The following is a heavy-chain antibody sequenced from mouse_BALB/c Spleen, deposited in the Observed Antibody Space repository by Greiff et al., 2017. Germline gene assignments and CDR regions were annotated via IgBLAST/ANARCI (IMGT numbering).Heavy chain of an antibody. J-gene: IGHJ1*01. V-gene: IGHV3-8*02. CDR2: ISYSGST. Sequence: EVQRVESGPSLVKPSQTLSLTCSVTGDSITSGYWNWIRKFPGNKLEYMGYISYSGSTYYNPSLKSRISITRDTSKNQYYLQLNSVTTEDTATYYCAYDYDAGYWYFDVWGAGTTVTVSS. D-gene: IGHD2-4*01. CDR1: GDSITSGY. CDR3: AYDYDAGYWYFDV.